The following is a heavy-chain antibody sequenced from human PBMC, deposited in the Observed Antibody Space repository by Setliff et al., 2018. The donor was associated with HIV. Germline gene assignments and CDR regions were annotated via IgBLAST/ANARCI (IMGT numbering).Heavy chain of an antibody. D-gene: IGHD1-26*01. J-gene: IGHJ4*02. Sequence: SETLSLTCAVSGGSISSGGYSWSWIRQPPGKGLEWIGYIYHSGSTYYNPSLKSRVTISVDTSKNQFSLKLTSVTAADTAVYYCARDQWGGSYYGRHFDYWGQGTLVTVSS. CDR1: GGSISSGGYS. V-gene: IGHV4-30-2*01. CDR3: ARDQWGGSYYGRHFDY. CDR2: IYHSGST.